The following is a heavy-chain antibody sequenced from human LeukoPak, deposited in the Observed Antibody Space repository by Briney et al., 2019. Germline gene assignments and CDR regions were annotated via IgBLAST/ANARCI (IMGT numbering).Heavy chain of an antibody. CDR3: ARGSPYYYDSSGYTRAFDI. V-gene: IGHV4-34*01. J-gene: IGHJ3*02. Sequence: SETLSLTCAVYGGSFSGYYWGWIRQPPGKGLEWIGSIYYSGSTYYNPSLKSRVTISVDTSKNQFSLKLSSVTAADTAVYYCARGSPYYYDSSGYTRAFDIWGQGTMVTVSS. CDR2: IYYSGST. CDR1: GGSFSGYY. D-gene: IGHD3-22*01.